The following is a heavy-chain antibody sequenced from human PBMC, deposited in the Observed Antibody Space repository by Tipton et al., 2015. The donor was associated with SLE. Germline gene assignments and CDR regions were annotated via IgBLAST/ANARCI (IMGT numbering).Heavy chain of an antibody. CDR1: GGSISSSSYY. CDR2: IYYSGST. CDR3: ARETSEDSSGHSDAFDI. V-gene: IGHV4-61*05. D-gene: IGHD6-19*01. J-gene: IGHJ3*02. Sequence: TLSLTCTVSGGSISSSSYYWGWIRQPPGKGLEWIGYIYYSGSTNYNPSLKSRVTISVDTSKNQFSLKLSSVTAADTAVYYCARETSEDSSGHSDAFDIWGQGTMVTVSS.